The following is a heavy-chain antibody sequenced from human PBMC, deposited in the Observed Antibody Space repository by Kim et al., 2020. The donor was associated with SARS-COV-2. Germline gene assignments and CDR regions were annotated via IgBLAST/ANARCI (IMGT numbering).Heavy chain of an antibody. CDR2: INHSGGT. J-gene: IGHJ6*02. CDR1: GGSLSGYH. D-gene: IGHD3-16*01. CDR3: ARGRAGGVPSPILGLGPYYEYCAMDV. V-gene: IGHV4-34*01. Sequence: SETLSLTCAVFGGSLSGYHWTWIRQSPGKGLEWIGEINHSGGTNCIPSLKSRVTMSVDTSKNQFSLKLRSVTAADTALYYCARGRAGGVPSPILGLGPYYEYCAMDVGARGTPVTVSS.